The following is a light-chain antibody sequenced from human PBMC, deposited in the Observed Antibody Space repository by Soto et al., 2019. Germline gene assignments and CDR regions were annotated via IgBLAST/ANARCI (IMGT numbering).Light chain of an antibody. J-gene: IGLJ2*01. CDR1: SSDVGDFNY. CDR2: DVT. Sequence: QSVLTQPASVSGSPGRSVTISCTGTSSDVGDFNYVSWYQHLPGRAPKLIIYDVTNRPSGISYRFSASKSGRTASLTISGLQAEDEADYYCSSYSSSTPHVVFGGGTQLTVL. V-gene: IGLV2-14*03. CDR3: SSYSSSTPHVV.